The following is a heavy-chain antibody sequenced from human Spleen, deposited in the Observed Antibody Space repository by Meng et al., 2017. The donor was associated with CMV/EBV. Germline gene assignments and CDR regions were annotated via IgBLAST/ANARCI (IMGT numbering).Heavy chain of an antibody. D-gene: IGHD5-18*01. CDR3: ASVPPRGAMVNHYYYGMDV. J-gene: IGHJ6*02. CDR2: ISRSSSYI. V-gene: IGHV3-21*06. CDR1: GFTFSSYS. Sequence: GGSLRLSCAASGFTFSSYSMNWVRQAPGKGLEWVSSISRSSSYIYYADSVKGRFTISRDNSKNTLYLQMNSLRAEDTAVYYCASVPPRGAMVNHYYYGMDVWGQGTTVTVSS.